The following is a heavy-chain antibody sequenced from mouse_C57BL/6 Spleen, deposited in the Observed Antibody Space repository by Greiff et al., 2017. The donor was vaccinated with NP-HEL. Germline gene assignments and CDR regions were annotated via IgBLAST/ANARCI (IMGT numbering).Heavy chain of an antibody. Sequence: VQLQQPGAELVKPGASVKMSCKASGYTFTSYWITWVKQRPGQGLEWIGDIYPGSGSTNYNEKFKSKATLTVDTSSSTAYMQLSSLTSEDSAVYYCARWAYGSSLGLTGYAMDYWGQGTSVTVSS. J-gene: IGHJ4*01. V-gene: IGHV1-55*01. CDR2: IYPGSGST. CDR3: ARWAYGSSLGLTGYAMDY. D-gene: IGHD1-1*01. CDR1: GYTFTSYW.